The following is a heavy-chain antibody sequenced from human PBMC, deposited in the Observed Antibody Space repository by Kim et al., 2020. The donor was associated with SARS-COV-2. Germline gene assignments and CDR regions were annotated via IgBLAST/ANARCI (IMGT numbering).Heavy chain of an antibody. Sequence: GGSLRLSCAASGFTFSSYAMHWVRQAPGKGLEWVAVISYDGSNKYYADSVKGRFTISRDNSKNTLYLQMNSLRAEDTAVYYCAREYSSSWNDAFDIWGQGTMVTVSS. J-gene: IGHJ3*02. CDR1: GFTFSSYA. CDR2: ISYDGSNK. D-gene: IGHD6-13*01. V-gene: IGHV3-30*04. CDR3: AREYSSSWNDAFDI.